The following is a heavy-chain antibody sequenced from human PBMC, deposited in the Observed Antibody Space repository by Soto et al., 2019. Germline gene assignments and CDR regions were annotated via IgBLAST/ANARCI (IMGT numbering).Heavy chain of an antibody. CDR1: GGTFSSYA. D-gene: IGHD3-10*01. CDR3: ARQPYYYGSGSPGAFDI. CDR2: IIPIFGTA. J-gene: IGHJ3*02. Sequence: QVQLVQSGAEVKKPGSSVKVSCKASGGTFSSYAISWVRQAPGQGLEWMGGIIPIFGTANYAQKFQGRVTITADESTSTAYMELSSLRSEDTAVYYCARQPYYYGSGSPGAFDIWGQWTMVTVSS. V-gene: IGHV1-69*01.